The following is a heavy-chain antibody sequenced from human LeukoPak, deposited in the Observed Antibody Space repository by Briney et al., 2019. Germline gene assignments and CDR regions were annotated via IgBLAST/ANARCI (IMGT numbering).Heavy chain of an antibody. CDR3: ARGRYSYGHYFDY. D-gene: IGHD5-18*01. J-gene: IGHJ4*02. Sequence: GESLKISCKGSGYSFTSYWIGWVRHMPRKGPEWIGIIYPGDSDTRYSPPFQGQVTISADKSISTAYLQWSSLKASDTAMYYCARGRYSYGHYFDYWGQGTLVTVSS. CDR1: GYSFTSYW. V-gene: IGHV5-51*01. CDR2: IYPGDSDT.